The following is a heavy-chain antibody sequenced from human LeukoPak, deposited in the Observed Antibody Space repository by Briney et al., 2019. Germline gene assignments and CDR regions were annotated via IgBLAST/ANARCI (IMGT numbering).Heavy chain of an antibody. J-gene: IGHJ5*02. Sequence: TSVTLSLTCTVSGGSISTYHWNWIRQPPGKGLEWIGETYFSGRSNYNYNPSLKSRVTISVDTSNNQFSLEMTSVTAADTAVYYCARDRQHSYGSVLDPWGRGTLVTVSS. V-gene: IGHV4-59*01. CDR1: GGSISTYH. CDR3: ARDRQHSYGSVLDP. CDR2: TYFSGRSNY. D-gene: IGHD5-18*01.